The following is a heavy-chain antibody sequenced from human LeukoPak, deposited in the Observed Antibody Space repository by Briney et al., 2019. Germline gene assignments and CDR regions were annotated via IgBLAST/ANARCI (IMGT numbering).Heavy chain of an antibody. CDR2: IYSRGST. Sequence: GSLRLSCPASRXTVSSNYMSWVRQAPGKGLEWVSFIYSRGSTYYADSVRGRFTISRDNSTNTLYLLMNSLRVEDTAVYYCARGRFGLSLDYWGQGTLVTVSS. CDR3: ARGRFGLSLDY. D-gene: IGHD3-16*01. V-gene: IGHV3-66*01. J-gene: IGHJ4*02. CDR1: RXTVSSNY.